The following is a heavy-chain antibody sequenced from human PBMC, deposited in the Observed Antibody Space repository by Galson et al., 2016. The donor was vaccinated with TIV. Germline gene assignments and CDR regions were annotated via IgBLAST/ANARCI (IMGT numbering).Heavy chain of an antibody. J-gene: IGHJ4*02. V-gene: IGHV3-33*01. D-gene: IGHD1-1*01. CDR2: IWFDGSND. Sequence: SLRLSCATSGFTFSSHGMHWVRQAPGKGLEWVAVIWFDGSNDRYADSVKGRSTISRDNSKNTLYLQMNSHRAEDTAMYYCARGELATTKILFDYWGQGTLVTVSS. CDR1: GFTFSSHG. CDR3: ARGELATTKILFDY.